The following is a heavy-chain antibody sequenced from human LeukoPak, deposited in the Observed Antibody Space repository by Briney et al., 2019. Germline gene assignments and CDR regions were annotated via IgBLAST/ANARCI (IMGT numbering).Heavy chain of an antibody. Sequence: SETLSLTCAGFGGSFSGYYWYWIRQPPGKGLEWIGQINPSRNTNYNPSLKSRVTISVDTSKKQFSLKLSSVTAADTAVYYCARRYDFWSGYPPPLDYWGQGTLVTVSS. V-gene: IGHV4-34*01. CDR1: GGSFSGYY. J-gene: IGHJ4*02. CDR2: INPSRNT. CDR3: ARRYDFWSGYPPPLDY. D-gene: IGHD3-3*01.